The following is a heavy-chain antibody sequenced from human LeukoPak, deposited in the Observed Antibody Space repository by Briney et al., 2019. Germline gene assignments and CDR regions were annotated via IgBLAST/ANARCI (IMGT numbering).Heavy chain of an antibody. CDR3: ARGFKFSSGLYYFYY. J-gene: IGHJ4*02. CDR2: ISGSGGST. CDR1: GFTFSSYA. D-gene: IGHD6-19*01. Sequence: GGSLRLSCAASGFTFSSYAMSWVRQAPGKGLEWVSDISGSGGSTYYADSVKGRFTISRDNSKNTLYLQMNSLRAEDTAVYYCARGFKFSSGLYYFYYWGQGTLGTVSS. V-gene: IGHV3-23*01.